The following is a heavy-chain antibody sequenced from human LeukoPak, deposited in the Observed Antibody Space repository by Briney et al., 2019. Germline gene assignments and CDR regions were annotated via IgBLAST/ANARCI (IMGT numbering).Heavy chain of an antibody. CDR1: GGTFSSYA. CDR3: ARVVRDSSGWYTDNNWFDP. D-gene: IGHD6-19*01. J-gene: IGHJ5*02. Sequence: SVKVSCKASGGTFSSYAISWVRQAPGQGLEWMGGIIPIFGTANYAQKFQGRVTITADESTSTAYMELSSLRSEDTAVYYCARVVRDSSGWYTDNNWFDPWCQGTLVTVSS. V-gene: IGHV1-69*01. CDR2: IIPIFGTA.